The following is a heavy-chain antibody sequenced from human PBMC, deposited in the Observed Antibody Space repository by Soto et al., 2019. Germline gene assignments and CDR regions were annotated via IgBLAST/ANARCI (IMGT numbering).Heavy chain of an antibody. CDR2: ISSSSSSI. D-gene: IGHD2-2*01. Sequence: GSLRLSCVASGFTFRSYEMNWVRQAPGKGLEWVSYISSSSSSISYPDSVRGRFTISRDNAKNSLYLQMNSLRAEDTAVYYCARESCSSSSCSTRYGMDVWGQGTTVTVSS. CDR3: ARESCSSSSCSTRYGMDV. J-gene: IGHJ6*02. V-gene: IGHV3-48*03. CDR1: GFTFRSYE.